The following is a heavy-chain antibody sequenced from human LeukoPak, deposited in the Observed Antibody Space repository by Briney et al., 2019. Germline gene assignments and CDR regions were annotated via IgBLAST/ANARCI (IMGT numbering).Heavy chain of an antibody. Sequence: SETLSLTCTVSGGSISSSSYYWGWIRQPPGKGLEWFGRIYYRGRTYYNPSLKSRVTISVDTSKNQFSLKLSSVTGADTAVYSCSRLTVAGTHFDYWGQGTLVTVSS. J-gene: IGHJ4*02. V-gene: IGHV4-39*01. CDR2: IYYRGRT. CDR1: GGSISSSSYY. D-gene: IGHD6-19*01. CDR3: SRLTVAGTHFDY.